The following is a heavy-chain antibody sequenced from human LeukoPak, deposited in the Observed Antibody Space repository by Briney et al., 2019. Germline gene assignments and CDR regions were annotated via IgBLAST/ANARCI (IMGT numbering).Heavy chain of an antibody. J-gene: IGHJ4*02. CDR1: GFTYCDYT. D-gene: IGHD1-26*01. CDR2: IRSNPYGGTA. Sequence: GGSLRLSCTASGFTYCDYTMSWFRQASGKGLEWVGCIRSNPYGGTAEYAASVKGRFTISRHDSKSIAYLQMNSLKSEDTAVYHCASRSGRQWLPYFDYWGQGTLVTVSS. V-gene: IGHV3-49*03. CDR3: ASRSGRQWLPYFDY.